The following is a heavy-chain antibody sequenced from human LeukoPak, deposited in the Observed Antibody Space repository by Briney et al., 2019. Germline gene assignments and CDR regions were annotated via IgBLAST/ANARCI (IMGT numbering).Heavy chain of an antibody. Sequence: GGSLRLSCAASGFTFSDYYMSWIRQASGKGLEWVSYISSSGSTIYYADSVKGRFTISRDNAKNSLYLQMNSLRAEDTAVYYCARDEEQWLIPDYWGQGTLVTVSS. CDR1: GFTFSDYY. V-gene: IGHV3-11*01. CDR2: ISSSGSTI. D-gene: IGHD6-19*01. J-gene: IGHJ4*02. CDR3: ARDEEQWLIPDY.